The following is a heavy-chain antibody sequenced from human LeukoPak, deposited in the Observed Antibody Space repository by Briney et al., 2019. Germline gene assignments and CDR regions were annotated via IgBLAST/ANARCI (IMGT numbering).Heavy chain of an antibody. Sequence: PSETLSLTCTVSGYSISSGYYWGWIRQPPGKGLEWFGNNYHSGNTYYNPSLKSRVTISVDTSKNHFSLKLSSVTAADTAIYYCASRKLGNDYWGQGTLVTVSS. CDR3: ASRKLGNDY. D-gene: IGHD7-27*01. CDR1: GYSISSGYY. J-gene: IGHJ4*02. V-gene: IGHV4-38-2*02. CDR2: NYHSGNT.